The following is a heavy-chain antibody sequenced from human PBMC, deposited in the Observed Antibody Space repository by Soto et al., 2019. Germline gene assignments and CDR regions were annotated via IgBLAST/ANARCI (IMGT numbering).Heavy chain of an antibody. CDR3: ARGAAAGADYGMDV. CDR2: IYTSGGT. CDR1: GGSISSYY. V-gene: IGHV4-4*07. D-gene: IGHD6-13*01. J-gene: IGHJ6*02. Sequence: SETLSLSCTVSGGSISSYYWSWIRQPAGKGLEWIGRIYTSGGTNYNPSLKSRVTMSIDTSKKQFSLKLSSVTAADTAVYYCARGAAAGADYGMDVWGQGTTVTVSS.